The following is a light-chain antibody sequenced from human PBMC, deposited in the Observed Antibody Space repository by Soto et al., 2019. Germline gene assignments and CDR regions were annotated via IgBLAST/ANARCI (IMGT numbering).Light chain of an antibody. V-gene: IGLV3-25*03. CDR1: ALPKQY. Sequence: SYELTQPPSVSVSPGQTARITCSGDALPKQYAYWYQQKPGQAPVLVIYKDSERPSGIPERFSGSSSGTTVTLTISGVQAEDVADYYCQSADSSGTHVVFGGGTGVTVL. J-gene: IGLJ2*01. CDR3: QSADSSGTHVV. CDR2: KDS.